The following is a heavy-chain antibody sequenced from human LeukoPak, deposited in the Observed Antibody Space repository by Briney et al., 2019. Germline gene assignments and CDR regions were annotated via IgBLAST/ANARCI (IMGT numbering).Heavy chain of an antibody. CDR3: ARTRDGYRNWWGGSYFDY. Sequence: SETQSHTCTVSGGSISSSSYYWGWIRQPPGKRLEWIGSIYYSGSTYYNPSLKSRVTISVDTSKNQFSLKLSSVTAADTAVYYCARTRDGYRNWWGGSYFDYWGQGTLVTVSS. J-gene: IGHJ4*02. D-gene: IGHD5-24*01. V-gene: IGHV4-39*07. CDR2: IYYSGST. CDR1: GGSISSSSYY.